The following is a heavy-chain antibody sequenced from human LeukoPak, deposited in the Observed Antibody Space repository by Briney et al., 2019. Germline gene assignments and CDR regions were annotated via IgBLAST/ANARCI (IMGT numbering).Heavy chain of an antibody. CDR3: ARLGIAVAGQDY. J-gene: IGHJ4*02. Sequence: GASVKVSCKASGYTFTSYYMHWVRQAPGQGLEWMGIINPSGGSTSYAQKFQGSVTMTRDTSTSTGYMELSSLRSEDTAVYYCARLGIAVAGQDYWGQGTLVTVSS. CDR1: GYTFTSYY. CDR2: INPSGGST. D-gene: IGHD6-19*01. V-gene: IGHV1-46*01.